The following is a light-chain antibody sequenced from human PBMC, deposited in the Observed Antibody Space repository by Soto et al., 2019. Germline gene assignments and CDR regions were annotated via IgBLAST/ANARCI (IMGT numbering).Light chain of an antibody. J-gene: IGKJ4*01. V-gene: IGKV3-15*01. CDR3: QQYSDWPPLT. CDR1: QSVSSN. CDR2: GAS. Sequence: EILMTQSPATLSVSPGERVTLSCRASQSVSSNLAWYQQKPGQAPRLLIYGASTRATGIPARFSGSGSGTEFTLTISSLQSKDFAVYYCQQYSDWPPLTFGGGTKVEI.